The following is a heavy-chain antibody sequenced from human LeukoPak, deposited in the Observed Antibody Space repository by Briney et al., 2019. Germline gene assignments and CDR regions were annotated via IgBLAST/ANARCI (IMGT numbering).Heavy chain of an antibody. Sequence: ASVKVSCKASGYTFTGYYMHWVRQAPGQGLEWMGWINPNSGGTNYAQKFQGRVTMTRDTSISTAYMELSRLRSDDTAVYYCARVRPYSRSWGVDYWGQGTLVTVSS. V-gene: IGHV1-2*02. CDR1: GYTFTGYY. D-gene: IGHD6-13*01. J-gene: IGHJ4*02. CDR3: ARVRPYSRSWGVDY. CDR2: INPNSGGT.